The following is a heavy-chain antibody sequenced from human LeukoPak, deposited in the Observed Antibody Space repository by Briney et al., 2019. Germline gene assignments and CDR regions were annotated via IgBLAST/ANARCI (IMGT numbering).Heavy chain of an antibody. CDR2: INPNSGGT. CDR3: ARGLNNYYDSSGYYFVPVFDP. J-gene: IGHJ5*02. V-gene: IGHV1-2*02. Sequence: ASVKVSCKASGYTFTGYYMHWVQQAPGQGLEWMGWINPNSGGTNYAQKFQGRVTMTRDTSISTAYMELSRLRSDDTAVYYCARGLNNYYDSSGYYFVPVFDPWGQGTLVTVSS. CDR1: GYTFTGYY. D-gene: IGHD3-22*01.